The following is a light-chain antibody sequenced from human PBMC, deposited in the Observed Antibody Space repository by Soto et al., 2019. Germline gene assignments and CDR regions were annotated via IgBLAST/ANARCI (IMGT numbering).Light chain of an antibody. J-gene: IGKJ4*02. CDR3: QQYHGYPRT. CDR1: QGISRW. CDR2: AAS. V-gene: IGKV1D-16*01. Sequence: DIQMTQSPSSLSASVGDRITITCRASQGISRWLAWYQQKPEKAPKSLIYAASNLQGGVPSRFSGSGSGTDFTLTISSLQTEDFATYYCQQYHGYPRTFGGGTKVEIK.